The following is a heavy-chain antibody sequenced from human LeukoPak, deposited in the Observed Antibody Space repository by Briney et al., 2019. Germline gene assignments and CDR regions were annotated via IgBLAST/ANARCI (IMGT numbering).Heavy chain of an antibody. CDR1: GFTVSSNY. V-gene: IGHV3-66*01. J-gene: IGHJ4*02. CDR3: AKGGSDIVATLWGYKDPTHCDY. CDR2: IYSGGST. Sequence: GGSLRLSCAASGFTVSSNYMSWVRQAPGKGLEWVSVIYSGGSTYYADSVKGRFTISRDNSKNTLYLQMNSLRAEDTAVYYCAKGGSDIVATLWGYKDPTHCDYWGQGTLVTVSS. D-gene: IGHD5-12*01.